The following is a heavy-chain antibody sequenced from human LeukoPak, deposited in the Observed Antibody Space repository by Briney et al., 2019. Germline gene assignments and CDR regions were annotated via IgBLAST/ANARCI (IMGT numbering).Heavy chain of an antibody. Sequence: SETLSLTCTVSGGSISSSSYYWGWIRQPPGKGLEWIGSIYYSGSTYYNPSLKSRVTISVDTSKNQFSLKLSSVTAADTAMYYCARVELLYYYYYMDVWGKGTTVTVSS. D-gene: IGHD2-15*01. CDR3: ARVELLYYYYYMDV. CDR1: GGSISSSSYY. V-gene: IGHV4-39*07. J-gene: IGHJ6*03. CDR2: IYYSGST.